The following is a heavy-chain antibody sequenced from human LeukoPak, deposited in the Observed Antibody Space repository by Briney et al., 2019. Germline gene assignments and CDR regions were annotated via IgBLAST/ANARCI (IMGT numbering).Heavy chain of an antibody. D-gene: IGHD3-9*01. J-gene: IGHJ4*03. V-gene: IGHV1-69*13. CDR2: IIPIFGTA. CDR1: GGTFSSCA. Sequence: ASVKVSCKASGGTFSSCAISWVRQAPGQGLEWMGGIIPIFGTANYAQKFQGRVTITADESTSTAYMELSSLRSEDTAVYYCAIPAASTIFYYFDYWGKGTTVTISS. CDR3: AIPAASTIFYYFDY.